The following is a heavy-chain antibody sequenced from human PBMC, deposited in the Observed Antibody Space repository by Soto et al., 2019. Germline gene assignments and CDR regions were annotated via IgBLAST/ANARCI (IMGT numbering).Heavy chain of an antibody. J-gene: IGHJ4*02. CDR3: ARVGGSYPWSYYFDY. V-gene: IGHV3-21*01. D-gene: IGHD1-26*01. CDR2: ISSSSSYI. Sequence: ESGGGLVKPGGSLRLSCAASGFTFSSYSMNWVRQAPGKGLEWVSSISSSSSYIYYADSVKGRFTISRDNAKNSLYLQMNSLRAEDTAVYYCARVGGSYPWSYYFDYWGQGTLVTVSS. CDR1: GFTFSSYS.